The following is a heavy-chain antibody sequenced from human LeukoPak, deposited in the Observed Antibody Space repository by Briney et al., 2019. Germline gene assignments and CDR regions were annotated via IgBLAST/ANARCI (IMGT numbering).Heavy chain of an antibody. J-gene: IGHJ5*02. Sequence: PGGSLRLSCAASGFTFSSYAMSWVRQAPGKGLEWVSTIGGGGESTYYADSAKGRFTISRDNSKNTVYLQMNSLRAEDTAVYYCAKDQYSGSYYWFDPWGQGTLVTGSS. CDR1: GFTFSSYA. CDR2: IGGGGEST. D-gene: IGHD1-26*01. V-gene: IGHV3-23*01. CDR3: AKDQYSGSYYWFDP.